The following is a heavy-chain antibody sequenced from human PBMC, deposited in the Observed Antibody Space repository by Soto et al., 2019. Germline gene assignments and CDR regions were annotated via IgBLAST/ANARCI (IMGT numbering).Heavy chain of an antibody. J-gene: IGHJ6*02. CDR2: ISWKSGSI. V-gene: IGHV3-9*01. D-gene: IGHD2-8*02. CDR3: AKSTGGTANGLDV. CDR1: GFSFGDYA. Sequence: EVQLVESGGDLVQPGRSLRLSCAASGFSFGDYAMHWVRQAPGKGLEWVSGISWKSGSIGYADSVKGRFTISRDNAKKSLYLQRNSLRAEDTALYYCAKSTGGTANGLDVWGQGTTVTVSS.